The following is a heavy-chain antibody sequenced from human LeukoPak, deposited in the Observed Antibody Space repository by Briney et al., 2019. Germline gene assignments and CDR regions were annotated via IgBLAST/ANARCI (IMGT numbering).Heavy chain of an antibody. V-gene: IGHV4-34*01. CDR3: ARCQDDYGGREIDY. D-gene: IGHD4-23*01. J-gene: IGHJ4*02. CDR1: GGSFSGYY. CDR2: INHSGST. Sequence: PSETLSLTCAVYGGSFSGYYWSWIRQPPGKGLEWIGEINHSGSTNYNPSLKSRVTISVDTSKNQFSLKPSSVTAADTAVYYCARCQDDYGGREIDYWGQGALVTVSS.